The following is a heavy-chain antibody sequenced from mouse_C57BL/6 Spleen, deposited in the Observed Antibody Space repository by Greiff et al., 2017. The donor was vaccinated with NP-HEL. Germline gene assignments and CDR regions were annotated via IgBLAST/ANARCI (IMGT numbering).Heavy chain of an antibody. CDR2: IYPSSGYT. D-gene: IGHD2-5*01. V-gene: IGHV1-4*01. CDR1: GYTFTSYT. Sequence: LQESGAELARPGASVKMSCKASGYTFTSYTMHWVKQRPGQGLEWIGYIYPSSGYTKYNQKFKDKATLTADKSSSTAYMQLSSLTSEDSAVYYCARSHSSNYDWYFDVWGTGTTVTVSS. J-gene: IGHJ1*03. CDR3: ARSHSSNYDWYFDV.